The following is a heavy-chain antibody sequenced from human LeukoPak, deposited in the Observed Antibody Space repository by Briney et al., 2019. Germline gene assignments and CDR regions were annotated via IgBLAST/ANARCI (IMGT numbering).Heavy chain of an antibody. D-gene: IGHD3-10*01. CDR2: ISSSSSTI. V-gene: IGHV3-48*01. CDR3: ARGADLYYYGSGSFGNTDV. Sequence: TGGSLRLSCAASGFTFSSYSMNWVRQAPGKGLEWVSYISSSSSTIYYADSVKGRFTISRDNSKNTLYLQMNNLRAEDTAVYYCARGADLYYYGSGSFGNTDVWGKGTTVTVSS. CDR1: GFTFSSYS. J-gene: IGHJ6*03.